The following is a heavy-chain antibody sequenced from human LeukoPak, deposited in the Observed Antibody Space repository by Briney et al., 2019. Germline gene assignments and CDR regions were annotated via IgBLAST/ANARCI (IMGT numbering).Heavy chain of an antibody. Sequence: GASVKVSCKASGCTFTGYYMHWVRQAPGQGLEWMGWINPNSGGTNYAQKFQGRVTMTRDTSISTAYMELSRLRSDDTAVYYCASLVNIAAAGDDAFDIWGQGTMVTVSS. CDR1: GCTFTGYY. CDR3: ASLVNIAAAGDDAFDI. J-gene: IGHJ3*02. CDR2: INPNSGGT. V-gene: IGHV1-2*02. D-gene: IGHD6-13*01.